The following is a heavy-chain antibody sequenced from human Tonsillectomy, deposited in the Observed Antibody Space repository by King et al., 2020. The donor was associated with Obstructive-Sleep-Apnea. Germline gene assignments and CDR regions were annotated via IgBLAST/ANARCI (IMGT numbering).Heavy chain of an antibody. Sequence: MQLVQSGSELKKPGASVTISCRTSGYNFPTYSMNWVRQAPGQWLEWMGYINTNTGNPTYAQAFTGRFVFSLDTSVSTAYLQISSLKPEDTAVYYCATPYYFDTSDYLASFDYWGQGTLVTVSS. CDR1: GYNFPTYS. CDR2: INTNTGNP. J-gene: IGHJ4*02. CDR3: ATPYYFDTSDYLASFDY. D-gene: IGHD3-22*01. V-gene: IGHV7-4-1*02.